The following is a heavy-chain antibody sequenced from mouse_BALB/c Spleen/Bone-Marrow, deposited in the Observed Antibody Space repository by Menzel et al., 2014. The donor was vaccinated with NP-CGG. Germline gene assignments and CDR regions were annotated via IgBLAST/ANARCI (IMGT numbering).Heavy chain of an antibody. V-gene: IGHV14-3*02. CDR1: GFNIKDTY. D-gene: IGHD1-1*01. J-gene: IGHJ2*01. CDR3: ARSYGSSPFDY. CDR2: IDPANGNT. Sequence: VQLQQSGAELVKPGASVKLSCTASGFNIKDTYMHWVKQRPEQGLEWIGRIDPANGNTKYDPKFQGKATITADTSSNTAYLQLSSLTSEDTAVYYCARSYGSSPFDYWGQGTPLPVSS.